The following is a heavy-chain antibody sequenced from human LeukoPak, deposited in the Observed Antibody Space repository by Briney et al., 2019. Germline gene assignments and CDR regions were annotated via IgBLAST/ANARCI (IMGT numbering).Heavy chain of an antibody. D-gene: IGHD3-22*01. CDR1: GFTFSSYG. Sequence: GGSLRLSCAASGFTFSSYGMHWVRQAPGKGLEWVALIWYDGGNKYFADSAKGRFTISRDNSQNTLYLQMNSLRAEDTAVYYCAREYYYDISGYFLDYWGQGTLVTVSS. CDR3: AREYYYDISGYFLDY. J-gene: IGHJ4*02. CDR2: IWYDGGNK. V-gene: IGHV3-33*01.